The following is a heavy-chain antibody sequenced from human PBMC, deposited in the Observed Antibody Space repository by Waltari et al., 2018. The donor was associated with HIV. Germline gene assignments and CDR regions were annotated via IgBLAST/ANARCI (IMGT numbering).Heavy chain of an antibody. CDR1: GGAVSSSSDS. Sequence: QLQLQESGPGLVKPSETLSLTCTVSGGAVSSSSDSWGWIRQPPGKGLEWVGRIYYTGRAYYNPSLKSRVTISVDTSKNQFSLKVTSVTAADTAVYYCARHALRVGAAYWNFDLWGRGTLVTVSS. CDR3: ARHALRVGAAYWNFDL. CDR2: IYYTGRA. D-gene: IGHD1-26*01. V-gene: IGHV4-39*01. J-gene: IGHJ2*01.